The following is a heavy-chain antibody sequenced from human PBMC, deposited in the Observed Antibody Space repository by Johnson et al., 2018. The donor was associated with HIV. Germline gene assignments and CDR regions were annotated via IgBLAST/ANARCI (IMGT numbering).Heavy chain of an antibody. CDR2: MWYDGSNK. CDR3: ARSKDCSGGSCPDAVDI. Sequence: QVQLVESGGGVVQPGRSLRLSCAASGFTFSSYGMHWVRQAPGKGLEWVAVMWYDGSNKYYADSVKGRFTISRDNSKNTLYLQMNSLRAEDTAVYYCARSKDCSGGSCPDAVDIWGQGTMLIVSS. CDR1: GFTFSSYG. J-gene: IGHJ3*02. D-gene: IGHD2-15*01. V-gene: IGHV3-33*08.